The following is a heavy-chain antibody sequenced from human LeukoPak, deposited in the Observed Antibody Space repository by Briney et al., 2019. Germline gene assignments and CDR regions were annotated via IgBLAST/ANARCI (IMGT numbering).Heavy chain of an antibody. J-gene: IGHJ3*02. D-gene: IGHD3-16*01. Sequence: SETLSLTCTVSGGSISSYYWSWIRQPPGKGLEWIGYIYYSGSTNYNPSLKSRVTISVDTSKYQFSLKLSSVTAADTAVYYCARARVGALDIWGQGTMVTVSS. V-gene: IGHV4-59*01. CDR2: IYYSGST. CDR3: ARARVGALDI. CDR1: GGSISSYY.